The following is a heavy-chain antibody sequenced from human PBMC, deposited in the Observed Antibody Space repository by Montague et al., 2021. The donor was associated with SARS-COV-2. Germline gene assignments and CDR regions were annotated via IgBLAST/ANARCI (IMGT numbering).Heavy chain of an antibody. CDR2: IDHRGNT. D-gene: IGHD2-21*01. CDR1: RGSSHIFS. CDR3: ARGTRVVGITPGFRY. V-gene: IGHV4-34*01. Sequence: SETLSLTCAVYRGSSHIFSWGWIRQSPEKGLEWIGEIDHRGNTNYNPSLKSRVTISVDTSKNQFSLNLTSVTAADTAIYYCARGTRVVGITPGFRYWGQGTQVAVSS. J-gene: IGHJ4*02.